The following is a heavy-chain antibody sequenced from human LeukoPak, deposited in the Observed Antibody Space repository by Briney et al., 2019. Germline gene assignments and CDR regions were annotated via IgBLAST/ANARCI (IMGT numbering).Heavy chain of an antibody. J-gene: IGHJ3*02. V-gene: IGHV6-1*01. CDR3: ARGTAFDI. CDR1: GDSVSSTNVG. Sequence: KRPQTLSLICAISGDSVSSTNVGWNWIRQSPSSGLEWLGRTYYRSQFYTDYADSVKGRITITPDTSKNQFSLQLSSLTPDDTAVYYCARGTAFDIWSQGTMVTVSS. CDR2: TYYRSQFYT. D-gene: IGHD1-14*01.